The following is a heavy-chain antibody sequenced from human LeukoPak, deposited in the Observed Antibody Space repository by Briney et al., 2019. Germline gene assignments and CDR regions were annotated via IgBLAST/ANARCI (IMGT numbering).Heavy chain of an antibody. CDR2: IKQDGSEK. CDR1: GFTFSSYW. J-gene: IGHJ5*02. CDR3: ARGGWFFDP. V-gene: IGHV3-7*05. Sequence: GGSLRLSCAAPGFTFSSYWMSWVRQAPGKGLEWVANIKQDGSEKYYVDSVKGRFTISRDNAKNSLFLQMNNLRAEDTAVYDCARGGWFFDPWGQGTLVTVSS. D-gene: IGHD3-10*01.